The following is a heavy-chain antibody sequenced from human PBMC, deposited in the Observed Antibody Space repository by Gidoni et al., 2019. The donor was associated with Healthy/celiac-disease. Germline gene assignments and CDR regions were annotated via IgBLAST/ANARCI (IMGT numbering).Heavy chain of an antibody. V-gene: IGHV3-23*01. CDR2: ISNSGDST. CDR3: AKDRALEGSYFDY. CDR1: GFTFSNYA. Sequence: EVHLLESGGGLVQPGGSLRLYCAATGFTFSNYAMSWVRQAPGKGLEWISGISNSGDSTYYAASVKGRFTISRDNFKNMQYLEMNTLRADDTAIYYCAKDRALEGSYFDYWGQGTLVTVSS. J-gene: IGHJ4*02.